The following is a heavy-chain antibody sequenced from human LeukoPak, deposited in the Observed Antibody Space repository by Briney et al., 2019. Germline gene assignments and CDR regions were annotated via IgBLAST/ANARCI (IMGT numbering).Heavy chain of an antibody. CDR1: GYTFTSYY. CDR2: INPNSGGT. D-gene: IGHD3-3*01. V-gene: IGHV1-2*02. Sequence: GASVKVSCKASGYTFTSYYMHWVRQAPGQGLEWMGWINPNSGGTNYAQKFQGRVTMTRDTSISTAYMELSRLRSDDTAVYYCARDVTESSRYYDFWSGYSDYWGQGTLVTVSS. CDR3: ARDVTESSRYYDFWSGYSDY. J-gene: IGHJ4*02.